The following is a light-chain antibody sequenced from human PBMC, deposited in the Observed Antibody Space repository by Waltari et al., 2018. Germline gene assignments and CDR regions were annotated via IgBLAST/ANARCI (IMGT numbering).Light chain of an antibody. CDR2: KGS. CDR1: VLAKKY. V-gene: IGLV3-27*01. CDR3: YSTADNNWV. J-gene: IGLJ3*02. Sequence: SYELTQPSSVSVSPGQTATITCSGDVLAKKYGRWLQQKPGQAPVVVIYKGSERPSGLPERFSGSDSGATVTLTITGAQFEDEADYYCYSTADNNWVFGGGTKLTVL.